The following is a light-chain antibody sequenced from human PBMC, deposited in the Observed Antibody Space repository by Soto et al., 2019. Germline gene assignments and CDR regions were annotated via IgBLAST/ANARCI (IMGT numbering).Light chain of an antibody. CDR1: SSNLGAGSD. Sequence: QPVLTQPPSVSGAPGQSITISCTGTSSNLGAGSDVHWYQQLPGKVPKLLIFGNTDRPSGVPDRFSGSKSGTSASLAITGLQDEDEADYYCQSFDSGRYGSKIFGGGTKLTVL. J-gene: IGLJ2*01. CDR2: GNT. V-gene: IGLV1-40*01. CDR3: QSFDSGRYGSKI.